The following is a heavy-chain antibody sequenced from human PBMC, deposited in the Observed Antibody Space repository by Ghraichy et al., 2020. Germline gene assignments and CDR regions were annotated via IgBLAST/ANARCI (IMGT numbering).Heavy chain of an antibody. J-gene: IGHJ4*02. Sequence: GSLRLSCAAPGFTFSSYWMSWVRQAPGKGLEWVANIKQDGSEKYYVDSVKGRFTISRDNAKNSLYLQMNSLRAEDTAVYYCARGDNWNSDGVDYWGQGTLVTVSS. D-gene: IGHD1-7*01. V-gene: IGHV3-7*01. CDR3: ARGDNWNSDGVDY. CDR1: GFTFSSYW. CDR2: IKQDGSEK.